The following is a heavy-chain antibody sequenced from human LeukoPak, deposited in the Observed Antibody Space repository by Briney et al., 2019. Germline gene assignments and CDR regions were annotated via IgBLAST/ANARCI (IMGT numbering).Heavy chain of an antibody. D-gene: IGHD1-26*01. CDR2: IKQDGSEK. J-gene: IGHJ4*02. CDR1: GFTFSSYA. V-gene: IGHV3-7*01. CDR3: ARESGSYC. Sequence: GGSLRLSCAASGFTFSSYAMHWVRQAPGKGLEWVANIKQDGSEKYYVDSVKGRFIISRDNAKNSLYLQMNSLRAEDTAVYYCARESGSYCWGQGTLVTVSS.